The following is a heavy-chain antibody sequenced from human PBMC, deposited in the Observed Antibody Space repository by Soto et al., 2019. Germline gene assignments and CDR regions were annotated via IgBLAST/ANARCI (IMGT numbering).Heavy chain of an antibody. J-gene: IGHJ6*02. Sequence: QVQLVQSGAEVKKPGASVKVSCKASGYTFTSYGLSWVRQAPGQGLDWMGWINGYTGNTNYAQKFQGRVTMTTDTSTNTAYLDLWTLISDDTAVYYCARSWVTGKGGIDVWGQGTTVTVSS. D-gene: IGHD3-16*01. CDR2: INGYTGNT. V-gene: IGHV1-18*01. CDR3: ARSWVTGKGGIDV. CDR1: GYTFTSYG.